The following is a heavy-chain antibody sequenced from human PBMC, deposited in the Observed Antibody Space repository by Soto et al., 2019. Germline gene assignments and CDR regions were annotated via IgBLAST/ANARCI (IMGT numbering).Heavy chain of an antibody. V-gene: IGHV3-48*01. CDR1: GFTLRSIG. Sequence: EVQLVESGGGLIQPGGSLRLSCQASGFTLRSIGMHWVRQAPGKGLEWVSYISSSTAAIYYADSVKGRFTISRDNAKNSLYLQMNSLRGEDTAVYYCARDSHDYPRFDYWGQGNLVTVSS. J-gene: IGHJ4*02. CDR3: ARDSHDYPRFDY. CDR2: ISSSTAAI. D-gene: IGHD5-12*01.